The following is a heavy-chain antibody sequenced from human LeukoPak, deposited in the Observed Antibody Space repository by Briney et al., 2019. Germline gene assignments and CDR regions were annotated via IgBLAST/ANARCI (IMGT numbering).Heavy chain of an antibody. CDR2: ISAYNGNT. CDR3: ARVVVYNGSFNWFDP. V-gene: IGHV1-18*04. J-gene: IGHJ5*02. D-gene: IGHD3-22*01. CDR1: GYTFTGYY. Sequence: GASVKVSCKASGYTFTGYYMHWVRQAPGQGLEWMGWISAYNGNTNYAQKLQGRVTMTTDTSTSTAYMELRSLRSDDTAVYYCARVVVYNGSFNWFDPWGQGTLVTVSS.